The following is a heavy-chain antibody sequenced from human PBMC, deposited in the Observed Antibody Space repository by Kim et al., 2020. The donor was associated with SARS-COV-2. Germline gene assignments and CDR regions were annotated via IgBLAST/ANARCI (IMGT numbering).Heavy chain of an antibody. CDR3: VRSLLRGGLYAFDI. V-gene: IGHV5-51*01. J-gene: IGHJ3*02. CDR2: IYPGDSDT. Sequence: GESLQISCKGSGYTFNSYWIGWVRQMPGKGLEWMGFIYPGDSDTRYSPSFQGQVTLSADKSISTAFLQWSSLKASDTAMYYCVRSLLRGGLYAFDIWGQGTMVTVSS. CDR1: GYTFNSYW. D-gene: IGHD3-16*01.